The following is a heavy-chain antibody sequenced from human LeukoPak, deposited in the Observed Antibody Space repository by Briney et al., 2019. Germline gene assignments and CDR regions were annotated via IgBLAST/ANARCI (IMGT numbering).Heavy chain of an antibody. V-gene: IGHV1-69*10. D-gene: IGHD1-26*01. CDR1: GGSFNDYA. J-gene: IGHJ6*03. CDR3: AREAARGKTAATLWLMDV. CDR2: IIPLLGRP. Sequence: ASVKVSCKVSGGSFNDYAISWLRQAPGQGLEWVGGIIPLLGRPTYAQKYEGKVTITADESTSTAYMELQSLRSEDTAVYYCAREAARGKTAATLWLMDVWGKGTAVSVSS.